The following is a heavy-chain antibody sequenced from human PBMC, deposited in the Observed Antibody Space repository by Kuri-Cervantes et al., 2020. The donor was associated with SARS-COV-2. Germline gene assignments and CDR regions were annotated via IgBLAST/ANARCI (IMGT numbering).Heavy chain of an antibody. CDR1: GGSISSYY. D-gene: IGHD3-22*01. Sequence: ESLKISCTVSGGSISSYYWSWIRQPPGKGLEWMGYIHYSGTTTYSPSLKSRLTISVDTPKNQFSLKVTSVTAADTAVYYCARGSYDSSGYYFEDYWGQGTLVTSPQ. CDR2: IHYSGTT. CDR3: ARGSYDSSGYYFEDY. V-gene: IGHV4-59*01. J-gene: IGHJ4*02.